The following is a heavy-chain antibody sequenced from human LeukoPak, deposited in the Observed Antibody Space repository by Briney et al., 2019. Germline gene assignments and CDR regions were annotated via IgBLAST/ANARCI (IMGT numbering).Heavy chain of an antibody. CDR1: GFTFSSYE. J-gene: IGHJ3*02. V-gene: IGHV3-48*03. CDR3: ARDNYYDSSGYPVNAFDI. CDR2: ISSSGSTI. Sequence: GGSLRLSCAASGFTFSSYEMNWVRQAPGKGLDWVSYISSSGSTIYYADSVKGRFTISRDNAKNSLYLQMNSLRAEDTAVYYCARDNYYDSSGYPVNAFDIWGQGTMVTVSS. D-gene: IGHD3-22*01.